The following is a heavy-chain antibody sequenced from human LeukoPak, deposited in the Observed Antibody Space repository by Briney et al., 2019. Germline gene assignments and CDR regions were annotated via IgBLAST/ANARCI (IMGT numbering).Heavy chain of an antibody. CDR3: VRRVAATSFRDY. D-gene: IGHD6-19*01. J-gene: IGHJ4*02. Sequence: SETLSLTCTVSGYSISSGYYWGWIRQPPGKGLEWIGNIYHSGSTYYDPSLKSRVTISLDTSKNQFSLKLSSVTAADTAVYYCVRRVAATSFRDYWGQGTLVTVSS. CDR1: GYSISSGYY. V-gene: IGHV4-38-2*02. CDR2: IYHSGST.